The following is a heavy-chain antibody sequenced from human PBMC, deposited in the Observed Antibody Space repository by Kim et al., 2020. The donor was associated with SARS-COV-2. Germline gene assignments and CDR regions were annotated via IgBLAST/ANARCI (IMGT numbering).Heavy chain of an antibody. J-gene: IGHJ6*02. V-gene: IGHV4-34*01. CDR3: ARKPFTVIGWAGWVYYYGMDV. CDR1: GGSFSGYY. Sequence: SETLSLTCAVYGGSFSGYYWSWIRQPPGKGLEWIGEINHSGSTNYNPSLKSRVTISVDTSKNQFSLKLSSVTVADTAVYYCARKPFTVIGWAGWVYYYGMDVWGQGTTVTVSS. CDR2: INHSGST. D-gene: IGHD4-4*01.